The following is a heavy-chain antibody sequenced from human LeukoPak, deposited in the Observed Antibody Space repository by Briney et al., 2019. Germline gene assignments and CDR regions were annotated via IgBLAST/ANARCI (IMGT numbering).Heavy chain of an antibody. Sequence: ASVKVSCKASGYTFTSYGISWVRQAPGQGLEWMGWISAYNGNTNYAQELQGRVTMTTDTSTSTAYMELRSLRSDDTAVYYCARDARVLRYFDWWFDYWGQGTLVTVSS. CDR2: ISAYNGNT. V-gene: IGHV1-18*01. CDR1: GYTFTSYG. D-gene: IGHD3-9*01. CDR3: ARDARVLRYFDWWFDY. J-gene: IGHJ4*02.